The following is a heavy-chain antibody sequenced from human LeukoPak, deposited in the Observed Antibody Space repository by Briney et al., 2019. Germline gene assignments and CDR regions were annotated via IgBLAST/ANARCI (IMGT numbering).Heavy chain of an antibody. J-gene: IGHJ1*01. CDR2: ISGSGGST. D-gene: IGHD4-17*01. CDR1: GFTFSSDA. CDR3: AKDSGESPEYFQH. Sequence: PGGSLRLSCAASGFTFSSDAMSWVRQAPGKGLEWVSAISGSGGSTYYADSVKGRFTISRDNSKNTLYLQMNSLRAEDTAVYYCAKDSGESPEYFQHWGQGTLVTVSS. V-gene: IGHV3-23*01.